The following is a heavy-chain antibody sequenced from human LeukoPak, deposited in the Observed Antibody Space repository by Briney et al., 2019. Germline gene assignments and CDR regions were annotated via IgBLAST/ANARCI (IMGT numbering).Heavy chain of an antibody. Sequence: SETLSLTCAVYGGSFSGYYWSWIRQPPGKGLEWIGEINHSGSTNYNPSLKSRVTISVDTSKNQFSLKLSSVTAADTAVYYCASRSVLRYFDWLLYDYWGQGTLVTVSS. J-gene: IGHJ4*02. D-gene: IGHD3-9*01. CDR3: ASRSVLRYFDWLLYDY. V-gene: IGHV4-34*01. CDR2: INHSGST. CDR1: GGSFSGYY.